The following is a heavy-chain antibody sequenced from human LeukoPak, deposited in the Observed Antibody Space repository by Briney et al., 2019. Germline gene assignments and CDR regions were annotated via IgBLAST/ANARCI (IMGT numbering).Heavy chain of an antibody. Sequence: SETLSLTCTVSGGSISSHYWSWIRQPPGKGLEWIGYIYYSGSTNYNPSLKSRVTISVDTSTAQFSLKLSSVTAAATAEYSCAIVESSSGGYWFDRWGQGTLVTVSS. CDR1: GGSISSHY. CDR3: AIVESSSGGYWFDR. D-gene: IGHD2-15*01. CDR2: IYYSGST. V-gene: IGHV4-59*11. J-gene: IGHJ5*02.